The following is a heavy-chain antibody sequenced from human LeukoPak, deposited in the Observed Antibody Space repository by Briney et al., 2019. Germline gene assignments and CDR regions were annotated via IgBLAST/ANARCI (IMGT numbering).Heavy chain of an antibody. CDR3: ARDRWYCSSTSCPHGYFQH. CDR2: ISSSGSTI. CDR1: GFTFSDYI. V-gene: IGHV3-11*01. Sequence: PGGSLRLSCAASGFTFSDYILDWVSQAPGKGMEWVSYISSSGSTIYYADSVKGRFTISRDNGKNSMYLQMNSLRAEDTAVYYCARDRWYCSSTSCPHGYFQHWGQGTLVTVSS. D-gene: IGHD2-2*01. J-gene: IGHJ1*01.